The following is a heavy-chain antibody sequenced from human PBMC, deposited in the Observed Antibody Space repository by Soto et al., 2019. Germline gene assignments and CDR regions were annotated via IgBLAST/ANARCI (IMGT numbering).Heavy chain of an antibody. D-gene: IGHD3-16*02. CDR1: GYNFPIYW. V-gene: IGHV5-51*01. CDR3: ARANVITFGGIIDPSFFDY. CDR2: IYPGDSDS. J-gene: IGHJ4*02. Sequence: PGESLKISCQGSGYNFPIYWIAWVRQMPGKGLEWMGIIYPGDSDSRYSPSFQGQVTISADKSISTAYLQWSSLKASDTALHYCARANVITFGGIIDPSFFDYWGQGTLVTVSS.